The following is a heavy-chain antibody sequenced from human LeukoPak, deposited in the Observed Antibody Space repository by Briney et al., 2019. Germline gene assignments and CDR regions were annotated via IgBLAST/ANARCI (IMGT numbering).Heavy chain of an antibody. D-gene: IGHD2-8*01. J-gene: IGHJ4*02. Sequence: SVKLSCKASGYTFTVFYIHCVRQAPGRGLEWMGRIDPNSGDTNYPQKFQGRVTMTRDTSISTAYMELSRLRSDDTAVYYCARESMAFDYWGQGTLVTVSS. V-gene: IGHV1-2*06. CDR1: GYTFTVFY. CDR2: IDPNSGDT. CDR3: ARESMAFDY.